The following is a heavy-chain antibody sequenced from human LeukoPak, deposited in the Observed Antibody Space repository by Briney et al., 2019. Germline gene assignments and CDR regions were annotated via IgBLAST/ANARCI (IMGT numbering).Heavy chain of an antibody. CDR1: GFTFRSYS. D-gene: IGHD6-19*01. CDR2: IDSTSSYI. Sequence: GGSLRLSCAASGFTFRSYSMNWVRQAPGKGLEWVSFIDSTSSYIYYANSVKGRFSISRDNAKNSLYLQMNSLGAEDTAVYYCAREEDSGWEFYRHDGMDVWGQGTTVTVSS. V-gene: IGHV3-21*06. CDR3: AREEDSGWEFYRHDGMDV. J-gene: IGHJ6*02.